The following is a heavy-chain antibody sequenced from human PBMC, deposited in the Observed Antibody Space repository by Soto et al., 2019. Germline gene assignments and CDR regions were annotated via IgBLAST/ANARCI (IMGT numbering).Heavy chain of an antibody. CDR2: IYPGDSDT. Sequence: EVQLVQSGAEMKKPGESLKISCKGSGYSFTSYWIGWVRQMPGKGLEWMGIIYPGDSDTRYSPSFQGQVTISADKSISTAYLQWSSLKASDTAMYYCARRSRDGYINRYFDLWGRGTLVTVSS. D-gene: IGHD5-12*01. J-gene: IGHJ2*01. CDR1: GYSFTSYW. CDR3: ARRSRDGYINRYFDL. V-gene: IGHV5-51*01.